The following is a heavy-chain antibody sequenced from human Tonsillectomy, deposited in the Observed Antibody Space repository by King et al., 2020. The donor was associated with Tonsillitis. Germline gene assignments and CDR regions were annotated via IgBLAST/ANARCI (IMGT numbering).Heavy chain of an antibody. V-gene: IGHV4-34*01. CDR2: INHSGST. Sequence: QVQLQQWGAGLLKPSETLSLTCAVYGGSFIDSYWSWIRQPPGKGLEWIGEINHSGSTNYNPSLKSRVTISVDTPKNQFSLKLTSVTAADTAVYFCARGPCYYDRSGALAYFDLWGRGSLVTASA. D-gene: IGHD3-22*01. CDR3: ARGPCYYDRSGALAYFDL. J-gene: IGHJ2*01. CDR1: GGSFIDSY.